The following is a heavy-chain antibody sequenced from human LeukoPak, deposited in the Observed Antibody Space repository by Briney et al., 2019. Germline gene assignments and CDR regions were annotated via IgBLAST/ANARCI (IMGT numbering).Heavy chain of an antibody. CDR1: GYTFTGYY. CDR2: INPNSGGT. J-gene: IGHJ4*02. CDR3: ARPTWDVVAAAYYFDY. V-gene: IGHV1-2*02. Sequence: GASVKVSCKASGYTFTGYYMHWVRQAPGQGLEWMGWINPNSGGTNYAQKFQGRVTMTRDTSISTAYMELSRLRSDDTAVYYCARPTWDVVAAAYYFDYWGRGTLVTVSS. D-gene: IGHD2-15*01.